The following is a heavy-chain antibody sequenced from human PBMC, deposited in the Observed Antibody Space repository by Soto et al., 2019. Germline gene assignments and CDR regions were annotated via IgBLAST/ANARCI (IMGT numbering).Heavy chain of an antibody. D-gene: IGHD3-22*01. CDR2: IKSKTDGGTT. V-gene: IGHV3-15*01. J-gene: IGHJ4*02. Sequence: PGGSLRLSCAASGFTFSNAWMSWVRQAPGKXLEWVGRIKSKTDGGTTDYAAPVKGRFTISRDDSKNTLYLQMNSLKTEDTAVYYCTTHWWVPGENYYDSSVLYYFDYWGQGTLVTVSS. CDR3: TTHWWVPGENYYDSSVLYYFDY. CDR1: GFTFSNAW.